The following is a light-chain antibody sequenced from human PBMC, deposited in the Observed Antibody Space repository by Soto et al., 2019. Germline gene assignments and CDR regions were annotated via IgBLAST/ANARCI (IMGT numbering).Light chain of an antibody. J-gene: IGLJ1*01. CDR1: SSDVGGYNY. Sequence: QSALTQPASVSGSPGQSITISCTGTSSDVGGYNYVSWYQHHPGKAPKLIIYDVTNRPSGVSNPFSGSKSDNTASLTISGLQPEDEADYYCSSYTTSNTRQIVFGTGTKLTVL. V-gene: IGLV2-14*03. CDR3: SSYTTSNTRQIV. CDR2: DVT.